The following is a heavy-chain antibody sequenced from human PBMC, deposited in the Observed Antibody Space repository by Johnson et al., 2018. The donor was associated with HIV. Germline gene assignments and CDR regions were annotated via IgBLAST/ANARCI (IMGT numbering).Heavy chain of an antibody. CDR1: GFNVSSNY. CDR2: IYSGGTT. CDR3: ARIPGSGWEHDAFDI. D-gene: IGHD6-19*01. Sequence: MQLVESGGGLIQPGGSLRLSCAASGFNVSSNYMSWVRQAPGKGLECISVIYSGGTTYYADSVKGRFTISRDNAKNSLYLQMNSLRAEDTAVYYCARIPGSGWEHDAFDIWGQGTMVTVSS. J-gene: IGHJ3*02. V-gene: IGHV3-53*01.